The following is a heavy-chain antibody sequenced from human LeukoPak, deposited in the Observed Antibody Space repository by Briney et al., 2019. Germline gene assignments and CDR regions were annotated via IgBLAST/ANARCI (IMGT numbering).Heavy chain of an antibody. D-gene: IGHD4-23*01. CDR2: INPSGGST. V-gene: IGHV1-46*01. CDR3: ARDRGYGGFQPGAFDI. J-gene: IGHJ3*02. Sequence: GASVKVSCKASGYTFTSYYMHWVRQAPGQGLEWMGIINPSGGSTSYAQKFQGRVTMTRDMSTSTVYMELSSLRSEDTAVYYCARDRGYGGFQPGAFDIWGQGTMVTVSS. CDR1: GYTFTSYY.